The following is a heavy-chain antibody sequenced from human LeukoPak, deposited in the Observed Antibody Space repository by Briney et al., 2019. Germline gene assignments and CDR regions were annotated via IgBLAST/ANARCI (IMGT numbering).Heavy chain of an antibody. CDR1: GFTFSTYG. CDR3: ARGPTSGWYYYYYMDV. V-gene: IGHV3-48*04. D-gene: IGHD6-19*01. Sequence: GGTLRLSCVASGFTFSTYGMSWVRQAPGKGLEWVSYISSSGSTIFYADSVKGRFTISRDNAKNSLYLQMNSLRAEDTAVYYCARGPTSGWYYYYYMDVWGKGTTVTISS. J-gene: IGHJ6*03. CDR2: ISSSGSTI.